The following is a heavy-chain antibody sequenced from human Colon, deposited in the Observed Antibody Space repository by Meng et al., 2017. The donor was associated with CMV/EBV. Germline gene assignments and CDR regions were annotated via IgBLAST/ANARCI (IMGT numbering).Heavy chain of an antibody. CDR2: IVSSSTYI. CDR3: VRDTISGVVAFDY. D-gene: IGHD3-3*01. CDR1: GFTFSDYG. Sequence: GGSLRLSCAASGFTFSDYGMTWVRQPPGKGLEWVSTIVSSSTYIFFADSVKGRFTISRDNDKNSLYLQMNNLRVEDTGIYYCVRDTISGVVAFDYWGQGALVTVSS. V-gene: IGHV3-21*01. J-gene: IGHJ4*02.